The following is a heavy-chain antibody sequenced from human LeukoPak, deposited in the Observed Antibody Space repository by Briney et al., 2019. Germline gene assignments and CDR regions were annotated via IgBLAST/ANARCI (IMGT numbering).Heavy chain of an antibody. Sequence: PSESLSHTCTVSGGSISSYYWSWIRQPPGKGLEWIGYIYYSGSTKYNPSLKSRVTISVDTSKNQFSLKLSSVTAADTAVYYCARERGDFWSGGDYYYMDVWGKGTTVTVSS. CDR2: IYYSGST. D-gene: IGHD3-3*01. CDR3: ARERGDFWSGGDYYYMDV. CDR1: GGSISSYY. V-gene: IGHV4-59*01. J-gene: IGHJ6*03.